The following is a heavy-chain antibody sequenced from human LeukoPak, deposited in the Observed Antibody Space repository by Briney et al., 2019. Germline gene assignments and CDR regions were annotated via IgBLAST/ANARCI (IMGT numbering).Heavy chain of an antibody. V-gene: IGHV3-7*03. CDR1: EFIFSNYW. J-gene: IGHJ4*02. CDR3: ARGTVGGSYFDY. D-gene: IGHD1-26*01. CDR2: IKQDGSEK. Sequence: GGSLRLSCAASEFIFSNYWMSWVRQAPGKGLEWVANIKQDGSEKYFVDSVKGRFTISRDNAKNSLYLQMNSLRAEDTAVYYCARGTVGGSYFDYWGQGTLVTVSP.